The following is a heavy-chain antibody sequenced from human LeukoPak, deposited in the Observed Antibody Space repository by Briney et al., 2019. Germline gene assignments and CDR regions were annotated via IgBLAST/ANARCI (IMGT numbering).Heavy chain of an antibody. D-gene: IGHD6-19*01. J-gene: IGHJ4*02. CDR3: AKDHPRIAVAGYFDY. CDR1: GFTFSSYG. CDR2: IWYYGSNK. Sequence: PWRSLRLSCAASGFTFSSYGMHWVRQAPGKGLEWVAVIWYYGSNKYYADFVKGRFTISRDNSKNTLYPQMNSLRAADTAVYYCAKDHPRIAVAGYFDYWGQGTLVTVSS. V-gene: IGHV3-33*06.